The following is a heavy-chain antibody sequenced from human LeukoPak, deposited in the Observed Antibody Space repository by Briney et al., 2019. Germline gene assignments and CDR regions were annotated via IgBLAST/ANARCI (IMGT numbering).Heavy chain of an antibody. V-gene: IGHV3-30-3*01. Sequence: GGSLRLSCAASGFTFSSYAMHWVRQAPGKGLEWVAVISYDGSNKYYADSVKGRFTISRDNSKNTLYLQMNSLRAEDTAVYYCASGPTPNAQVDYWGQGTLVTVSS. J-gene: IGHJ4*02. CDR2: ISYDGSNK. CDR3: ASGPTPNAQVDY. CDR1: GFTFSSYA.